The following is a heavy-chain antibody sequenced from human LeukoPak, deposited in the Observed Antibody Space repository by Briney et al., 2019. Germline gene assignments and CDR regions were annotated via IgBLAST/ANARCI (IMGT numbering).Heavy chain of an antibody. CDR2: ISGGGETM. CDR1: GFTFRSYE. CDR3: VRVTGSPQTFDM. J-gene: IGHJ3*02. V-gene: IGHV3-48*03. Sequence: PGGSLRLSCVASGFTFRSYEMNWVRQAPGKGLEWVSYISGGGETMYYGDSVKGRFTTSRDNAKNPVYLQMNSLRDEDTAVYYCVRVTGSPQTFDMWGQGTMVTVSS. D-gene: IGHD2-15*01.